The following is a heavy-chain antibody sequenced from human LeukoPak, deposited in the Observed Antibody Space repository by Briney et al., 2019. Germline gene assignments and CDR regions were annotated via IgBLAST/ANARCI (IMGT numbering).Heavy chain of an antibody. CDR1: GFTFSSYW. Sequence: GGSLRLSCAASGFTFSSYWMHWVRQAPGKGLVWVSRINSDGSSTSYADSVKGRFTISRDNAKNSLYLQMNSLRAEDTAVYYCAELGITMIGGVWGKGTTVAISS. J-gene: IGHJ6*04. V-gene: IGHV3-74*01. CDR3: AELGITMIGGV. D-gene: IGHD3-10*02. CDR2: INSDGSST.